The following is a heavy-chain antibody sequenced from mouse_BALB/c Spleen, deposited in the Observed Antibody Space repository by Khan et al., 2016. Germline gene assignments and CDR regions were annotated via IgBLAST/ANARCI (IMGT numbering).Heavy chain of an antibody. CDR2: ISYDGSN. CDR3: ARIRRVDAMDY. Sequence: EVQHQESGPGLVKPSQSLSLTCSVTGYSITSGYYWNWIRQFPGNNLEWMGYISYDGSNNYNPSLKNRISIARDTSKNQFFLKWNSVTTEDTATYYCARIRRVDAMDYWGQGTSVTVSS. V-gene: IGHV3-6*02. J-gene: IGHJ4*01. D-gene: IGHD2-12*01. CDR1: GYSITSGYY.